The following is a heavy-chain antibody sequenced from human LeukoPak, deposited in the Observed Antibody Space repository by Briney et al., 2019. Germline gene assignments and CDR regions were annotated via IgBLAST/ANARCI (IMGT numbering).Heavy chain of an antibody. J-gene: IGHJ4*02. D-gene: IGHD6-13*01. CDR2: INAGNGNT. V-gene: IGHV1-3*01. CDR1: GYTFINFA. CDR3: ARGPRAAADDY. Sequence: VASVKVSCKASGYTFINFAINWGRQAPGQRPEWMGWINAGNGNTKYSQKFQGRVTITRDTSASTAYMELSSLTSEDTAVYYCARGPRAAADDYWGQGTLVTVSS.